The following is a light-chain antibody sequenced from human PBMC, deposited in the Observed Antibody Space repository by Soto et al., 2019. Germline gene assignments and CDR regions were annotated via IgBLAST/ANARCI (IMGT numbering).Light chain of an antibody. CDR3: QQTYSTPIT. CDR1: HIISNY. Sequence: DIQMTQSPSSLSASVGDRVTITCRASHIISNYLNWYQQKPGIAPKLLIYAASSLQSVVPSRFSGSGSGTDFTLTISSLQPEDFATYYCQQTYSTPITFGQGTRLEIK. V-gene: IGKV1-39*01. CDR2: AAS. J-gene: IGKJ5*01.